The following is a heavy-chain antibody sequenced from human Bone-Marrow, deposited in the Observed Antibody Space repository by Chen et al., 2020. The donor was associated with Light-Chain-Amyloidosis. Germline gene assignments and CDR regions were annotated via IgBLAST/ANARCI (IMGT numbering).Heavy chain of an antibody. CDR3: GRWKEGFDY. J-gene: IGHJ4*01. CDR2: ITGSGNAL. D-gene: IGHD1-1*01. CDR1: GFTFSDYY. Sequence: QVQLVESGGGLVKPGGSLRLSCTASGFTFSDYYMGWIRQAQGKGLDWVSYITGSGNALLHAVSVRGRLTISRDNAQNSLSINMNSLRAEDTAVYYCGRWKEGFDYWGHGTRVTVSS. V-gene: IGHV3-11*01.